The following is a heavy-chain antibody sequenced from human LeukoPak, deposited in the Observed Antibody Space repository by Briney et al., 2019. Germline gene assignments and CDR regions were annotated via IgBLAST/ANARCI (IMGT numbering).Heavy chain of an antibody. Sequence: PSETLSLTCAVYGGSFSDYYWTWIRQPPGKGLEWIGEINHSGSTNYNPSLKSRVTISVDTSKKQFFLRRSSVTAADTAVYYCARVRATGAFDIWGQGTMVTVSS. J-gene: IGHJ3*02. CDR3: ARVRATGAFDI. V-gene: IGHV4-34*01. CDR2: INHSGST. D-gene: IGHD5-12*01. CDR1: GGSFSDYY.